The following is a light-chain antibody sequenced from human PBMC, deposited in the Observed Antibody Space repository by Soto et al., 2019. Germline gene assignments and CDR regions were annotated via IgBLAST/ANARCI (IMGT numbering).Light chain of an antibody. CDR3: QQAKSFTVS. CDR2: AAS. V-gene: IGKV1D-12*01. CDR1: QDIGSW. Sequence: DIQMTQSPSSVSASVGDRVTITCRASQDIGSWFAWYQQKPGKVPKLLIYAASILQSGVPSRFSGSGSGTDFTLTINNLQPEDFATYYGQQAKSFTVSFGQGTRLENK. J-gene: IGKJ5*01.